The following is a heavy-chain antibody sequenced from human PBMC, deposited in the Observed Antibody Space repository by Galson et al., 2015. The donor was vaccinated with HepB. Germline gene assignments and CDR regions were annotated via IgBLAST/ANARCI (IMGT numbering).Heavy chain of an antibody. J-gene: IGHJ6*02. CDR3: TTEDRYYGMDV. CDR2: IKSKTDGGTT. Sequence: SLRLSCAASGFTFSNAWMSWVRQASGKGLEWVGRIKSKTDGGTTDYAAPVKGRFTISRDDSKNTLYLQMNSLKTEDTAVYYCTTEDRYYGMDVWGQGTTVTVSS. V-gene: IGHV3-15*01. CDR1: GFTFSNAW.